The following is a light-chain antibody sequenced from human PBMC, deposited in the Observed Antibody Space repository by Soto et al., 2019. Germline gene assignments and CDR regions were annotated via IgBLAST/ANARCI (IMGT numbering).Light chain of an antibody. CDR3: QSCDSSLSGSGV. Sequence: QSVLTQPASLSGSPGQSITISCTGTSSDIGAYDYVSWFQQHPGKAPKLMISEVNNRPSGVPDRFSGSKSGTSASLAITGLQAEDEAYYYCQSCDSSLSGSGVFGTGTKVTVL. J-gene: IGLJ1*01. CDR2: EVN. CDR1: SSDIGAYDY. V-gene: IGLV2-14*01.